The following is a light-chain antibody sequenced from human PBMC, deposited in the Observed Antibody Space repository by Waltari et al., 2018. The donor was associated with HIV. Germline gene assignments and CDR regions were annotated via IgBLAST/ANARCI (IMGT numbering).Light chain of an antibody. CDR3: STWDDGLDGPV. CDR1: SSNTGRNT. V-gene: IGLV1-44*01. J-gene: IGLJ3*02. Sequence: QSVLTQPPSASGTPGQRVPISCSGRSSNTGRNTVNWYQQLPGTAPKLLIYTDNQRPSGVPDRFSGSKSDTSASLAISGLQSEDEADYYCSTWDDGLDGPVFGGGTKLTVL. CDR2: TDN.